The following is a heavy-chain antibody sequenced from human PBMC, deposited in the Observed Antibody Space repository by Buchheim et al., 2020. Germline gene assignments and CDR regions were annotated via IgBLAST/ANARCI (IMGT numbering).Heavy chain of an antibody. J-gene: IGHJ6*02. Sequence: EVQLVESGGGLVQPGGSLRLSRAASGFTFSSYSMNWVRQAPGKGLEWVSYISSSSSTIYYADSVKGRFTISRDNAKNSLYLQMNSLRAEDTAVYYCARDPIVVVPAAMRKYYYYGMDVWGQGTT. V-gene: IGHV3-48*01. D-gene: IGHD2-2*01. CDR1: GFTFSSYS. CDR2: ISSSSSTI. CDR3: ARDPIVVVPAAMRKYYYYGMDV.